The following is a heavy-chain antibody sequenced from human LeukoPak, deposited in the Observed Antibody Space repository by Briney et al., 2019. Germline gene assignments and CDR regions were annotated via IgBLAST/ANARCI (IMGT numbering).Heavy chain of an antibody. CDR2: ISPKSGGT. CDR1: GYTFTGYF. D-gene: IGHD3-3*02. CDR3: ARSPFLEYLEPTYMDV. V-gene: IGHV1-2*02. J-gene: IGHJ6*03. Sequence: ASVKVSCKASGYTFTGYFIHYVRQAPGQGLEWMGWISPKSGGTNYAQKFQGKVTMTRDTAISTAYMELSSLKSDDTAMYYCARSPFLEYLEPTYMDVWGKGTSVIVSS.